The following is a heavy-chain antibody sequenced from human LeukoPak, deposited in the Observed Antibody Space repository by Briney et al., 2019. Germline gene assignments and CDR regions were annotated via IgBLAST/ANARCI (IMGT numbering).Heavy chain of an antibody. CDR3: ARDLAYSGYDLEASDY. V-gene: IGHV3-21*01. D-gene: IGHD5-12*01. CDR2: ISSSSSYI. Sequence: GGSLRLSCAASGFTFSSYSMNWVRQAPGKGPEWVSSISSSSSYIYYADSVKGRFTISRDNAKNSLYLQMNSLRAEDTAVYYCARDLAYSGYDLEASDYWGQGTLVTVSS. J-gene: IGHJ4*02. CDR1: GFTFSSYS.